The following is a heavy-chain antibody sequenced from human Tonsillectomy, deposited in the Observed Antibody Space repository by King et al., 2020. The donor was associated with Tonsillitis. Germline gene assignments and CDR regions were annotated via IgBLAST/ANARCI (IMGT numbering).Heavy chain of an antibody. CDR3: ARRRWNAFDL. Sequence: VQLQESGPGLVKPSGTLSLTCAVSGGSISSSNWWSWVRHPPGKGLEGIGEIYHSGSTNYNPSLKSRVTMSADKSKNKFSLNLSSVTAADTVVYYCARRRWNAFDLWGQGTRVTVSS. J-gene: IGHJ3*01. V-gene: IGHV4-4*02. CDR2: IYHSGST. CDR1: GGSISSSNW. D-gene: IGHD5-24*01.